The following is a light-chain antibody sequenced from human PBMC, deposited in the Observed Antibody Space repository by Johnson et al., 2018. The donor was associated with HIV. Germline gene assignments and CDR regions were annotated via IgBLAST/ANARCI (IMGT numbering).Light chain of an antibody. J-gene: IGLJ1*01. CDR2: DNN. Sequence: QSVLTQPPSVSAAPGQKVTISCSGSSSNIGNNYVSWYQQLPGTAPKLLIYDNNKRPSGIPDRFSGSKSGTSATLGITGLQTGDEADYYCGTWDHSLNTGVVLGPGTKVTVL. CDR3: GTWDHSLNTGVV. CDR1: SSNIGNNY. V-gene: IGLV1-51*01.